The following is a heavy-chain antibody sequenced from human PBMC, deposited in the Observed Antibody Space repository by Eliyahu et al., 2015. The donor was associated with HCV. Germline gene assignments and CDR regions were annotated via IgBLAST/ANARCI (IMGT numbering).Heavy chain of an antibody. Sequence: QLQLQESGPGLVKPSETLSLTCTVPGGSIRSDNYYWGWIRQPPGKGLEWIGSIYYSGSTYYNPSLKSRLTISVDTSKNQFSLKLSSVTAADTAVFYCASQFSGYFDLWGRGTLVTVSS. CDR1: GGSIRSDNYY. J-gene: IGHJ2*01. CDR3: ASQFSGYFDL. V-gene: IGHV4-39*01. CDR2: IYYSGST.